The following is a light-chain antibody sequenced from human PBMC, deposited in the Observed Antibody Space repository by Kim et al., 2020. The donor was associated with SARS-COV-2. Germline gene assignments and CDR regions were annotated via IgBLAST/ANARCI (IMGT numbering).Light chain of an antibody. Sequence: QSALTQPASVSGSPGQSITISCTGSSSDIGYYNYVFWYQQHPGKAPKVMISDVSARPSGVSDRFSGSKSGNTASLTISGLQAEDEADYYCASKTTSSTWVFGGGTKVTVL. CDR3: ASKTTSSTWV. CDR2: DVS. CDR1: SSDIGYYNY. V-gene: IGLV2-14*03. J-gene: IGLJ3*02.